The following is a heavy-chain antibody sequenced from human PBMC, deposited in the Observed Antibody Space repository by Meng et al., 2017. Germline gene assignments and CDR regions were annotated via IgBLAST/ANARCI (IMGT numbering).Heavy chain of an antibody. V-gene: IGHV1-2*06. J-gene: IGHJ6*02. Sequence: ASVKVSCKASGYTFTGYYMHWVRQAPGQGLEWMGRINPNSGGTNYAQKFQGRVTMTRDTSISTAYMGLSRLRSDDTAVYYCAVSAQLEQPYYYYYYGMDVWGQGTTVTVSS. CDR2: INPNSGGT. D-gene: IGHD1/OR15-1a*01. CDR3: AVSAQLEQPYYYYYYGMDV. CDR1: GYTFTGYY.